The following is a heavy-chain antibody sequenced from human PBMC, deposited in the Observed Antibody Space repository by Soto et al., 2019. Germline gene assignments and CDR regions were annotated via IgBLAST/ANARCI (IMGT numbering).Heavy chain of an antibody. J-gene: IGHJ4*02. CDR3: AKLVDYIVYFDS. Sequence: GGSLRLSCAASGFTFRSYAMSWVRQAPGKGLEWVSSISDSGVSTYYADSVKGRFTISRDNSRNTLYLQMTRLRAEDTAVFFCAKLVDYIVYFDSWGQGTLVTVSS. V-gene: IGHV3-23*01. CDR1: GFTFRSYA. D-gene: IGHD4-4*01. CDR2: ISDSGVST.